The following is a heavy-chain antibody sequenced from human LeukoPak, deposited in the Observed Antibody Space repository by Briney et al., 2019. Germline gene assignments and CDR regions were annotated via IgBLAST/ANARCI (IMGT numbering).Heavy chain of an antibody. CDR2: ISGSAYST. Sequence: GGSLRLSCAASGFTFSSYAMTWVRQAPGKGLEWISAISGSAYSTSYADSVKGRFTISRDNSKNTFYLQMNSLRAEDTAIYYCARNTSGFKLGDSFDIWGQGTVVTVSS. D-gene: IGHD3-22*01. V-gene: IGHV3-23*01. CDR3: ARNTSGFKLGDSFDI. CDR1: GFTFSSYA. J-gene: IGHJ3*02.